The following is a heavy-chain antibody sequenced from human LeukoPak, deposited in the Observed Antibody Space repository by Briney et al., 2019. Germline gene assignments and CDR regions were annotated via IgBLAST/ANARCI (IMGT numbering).Heavy chain of an antibody. CDR3: ARGRSSGWYYYYYGMDV. V-gene: IGHV4-34*01. J-gene: IGHJ6*02. Sequence: SETLSLTCAVYGGSFSGYYWSWIRQPPGKGLEWIGEINHSGSTNYNPSLKSRVTISVDTSKNQFSLKLSSVTAADAAVYYCARGRSSGWYYYYYGMDVWGQGTTVTVSS. CDR2: INHSGST. D-gene: IGHD6-19*01. CDR1: GGSFSGYY.